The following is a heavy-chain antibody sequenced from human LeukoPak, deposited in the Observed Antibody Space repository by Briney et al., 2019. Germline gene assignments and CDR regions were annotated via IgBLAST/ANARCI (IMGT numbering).Heavy chain of an antibody. V-gene: IGHV5-51*01. CDR2: IYPGDSDT. J-gene: IGHJ4*02. D-gene: IGHD6-6*01. CDR1: GYSFTNYW. Sequence: GESLKISRKGSGYSFTNYWIGWVRQMPGKGLEWMGIIYPGDSDTRYSPSFQGQVIISADKSISTTYLQWSSLKASDTAMYYCARRYSSSSIDYWGLGTLVTVSS. CDR3: ARRYSSSSIDY.